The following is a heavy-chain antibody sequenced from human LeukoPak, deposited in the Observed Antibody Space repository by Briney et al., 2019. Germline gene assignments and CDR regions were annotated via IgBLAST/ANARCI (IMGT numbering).Heavy chain of an antibody. V-gene: IGHV3-7*03. CDR3: ARNNGMDV. Sequence: PGGSLTLLSAVSGFTLSNHWMTWVRQFRGRGPEWVANVNRDESETYYLDSVKGRFPISKDNAKNSLYQQMNSLRAKDTALYHCARNNGMDVWGKGSTVIVSS. J-gene: IGHJ6*04. CDR1: GFTLSNHW. CDR2: VNRDESET.